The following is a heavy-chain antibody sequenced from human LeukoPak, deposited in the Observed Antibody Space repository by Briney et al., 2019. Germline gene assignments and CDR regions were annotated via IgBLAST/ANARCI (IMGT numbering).Heavy chain of an antibody. CDR2: ISYDGSNK. CDR1: GFTFSSYG. Sequence: PGRSLRLSCAASGFTFSSYGMHWVRQAPGKGLEWVAVISYDGSNKYYADSVKGRFTISRDNSKNTLYLQMNSLRAEDTAVYYCAKGLYGAMVNFAEYFQHWGQGTLVTVSS. D-gene: IGHD5-18*01. CDR3: AKGLYGAMVNFAEYFQH. J-gene: IGHJ1*01. V-gene: IGHV3-30*18.